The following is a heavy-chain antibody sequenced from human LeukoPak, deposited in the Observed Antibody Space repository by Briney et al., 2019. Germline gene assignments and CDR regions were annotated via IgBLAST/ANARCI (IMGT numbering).Heavy chain of an antibody. V-gene: IGHV1-2*02. Sequence: ASVKVSCKASGYTFTGYYMHWVRQAPGQGLEWMGWINPNNGGTNYAQKFQGRVTMTRDTSISTAYMELSRLRSDDTAVYYCARGVAGDYFYYYMDVWGKGTTVTVSS. CDR1: GYTFTGYY. D-gene: IGHD1-14*01. J-gene: IGHJ6*03. CDR3: ARGVAGDYFYYYMDV. CDR2: INPNNGGT.